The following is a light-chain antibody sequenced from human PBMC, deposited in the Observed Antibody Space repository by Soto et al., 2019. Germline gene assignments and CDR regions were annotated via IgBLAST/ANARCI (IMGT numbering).Light chain of an antibody. Sequence: QLVLTQSPSASASLGASVKLTCTLSSGQSSYAIAWHQQQPEKGPRYLMKLNSDGSHSKGDGIPDRFSGSSSGAERYLTISSIQSEDEADYYCQTWGTGIHYVFGTGTKLTVL. CDR1: SGQSSYA. J-gene: IGLJ1*01. V-gene: IGLV4-69*01. CDR3: QTWGTGIHYV. CDR2: LNSDGSH.